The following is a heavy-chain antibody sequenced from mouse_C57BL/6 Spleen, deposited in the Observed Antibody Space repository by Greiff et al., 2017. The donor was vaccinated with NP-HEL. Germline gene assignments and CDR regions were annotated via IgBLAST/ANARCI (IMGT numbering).Heavy chain of an antibody. CDR3: ARDGTMITTYYFDY. J-gene: IGHJ2*01. CDR2: ISDGGSYT. CDR1: GFTFSSYA. D-gene: IGHD2-4*01. Sequence: EVHLVESGGGLVKPGGSLKLSCAASGFTFSSYAMSWVRQTPEKRLEWVATISDGGSYTYYPDNVKGRFTISRDNAKNNLYLQMSHLKSEDTAMYYCARDGTMITTYYFDYWGQGTTLTVSS. V-gene: IGHV5-4*01.